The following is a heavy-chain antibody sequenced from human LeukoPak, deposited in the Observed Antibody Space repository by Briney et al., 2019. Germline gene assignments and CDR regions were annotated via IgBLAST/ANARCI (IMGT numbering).Heavy chain of an antibody. V-gene: IGHV4-4*07. J-gene: IGHJ4*02. CDR3: ARTVDTAMVGDY. CDR1: GGSTSSYY. Sequence: SETLSLTCTVSGGSTSSYYWSWIRQPPGKGLEWIGRIFTSGIISGNTNYNPSLQSRVTMSVDTSKNQVSLKLTSVTAADTAVYYCARTVDTAMVGDYWGQGTLLTVSS. CDR2: IFTSGIISGNT. D-gene: IGHD5-18*01.